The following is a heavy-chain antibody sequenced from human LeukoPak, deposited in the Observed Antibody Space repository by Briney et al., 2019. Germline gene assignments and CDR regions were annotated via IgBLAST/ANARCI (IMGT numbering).Heavy chain of an antibody. CDR1: GYTFTGYY. D-gene: IGHD3-22*01. V-gene: IGHV1-3*01. CDR3: ARDYYYDSSGFPYNWFDP. J-gene: IGHJ5*02. CDR2: INAGNGNT. Sequence: ASVKVSCKASGYTFTGYYMHWVRQAPGQRLEWMGWINAGNGNTKYSQKFQGRVTITRDTSASTAYMELSSLRSEDTAVYYCARDYYYDSSGFPYNWFDPWGQGTLVTVSS.